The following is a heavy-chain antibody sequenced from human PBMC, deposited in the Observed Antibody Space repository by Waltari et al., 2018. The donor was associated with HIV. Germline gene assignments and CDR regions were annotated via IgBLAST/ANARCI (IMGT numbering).Heavy chain of an antibody. V-gene: IGHV1-69*01. CDR1: GGTVSSSD. J-gene: IGHJ6*02. CDR2: IIPLFGEA. D-gene: IGHD3-22*01. Sequence: QVQLVQSGAEVKKPGSSVKISRKASGGTVSSSDISWVRQAPGQGLEWMGAIIPLFGEANYAQKFQGRLTITADESTSTAYMELSSLRSEDTAVYYCARVPDRSGYQRYAMDVWGQGTTVTVS. CDR3: ARVPDRSGYQRYAMDV.